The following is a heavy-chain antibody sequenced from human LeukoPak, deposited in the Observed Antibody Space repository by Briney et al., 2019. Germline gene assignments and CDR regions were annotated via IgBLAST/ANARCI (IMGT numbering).Heavy chain of an antibody. CDR2: ISSSGSTI. CDR1: GFTFSSYE. V-gene: IGHV3-48*03. Sequence: GGSLRLSCAASGFTFSSYEMNWVRQAPGKGLEWVSYISSSGSTIYYADSVKGRFTISSDNAKNSLYLQMNSLRAEDTAVYYCARGASFVFDWGQGTLVTVSS. D-gene: IGHD3-3*01. CDR3: ARGASFVFD. J-gene: IGHJ4*02.